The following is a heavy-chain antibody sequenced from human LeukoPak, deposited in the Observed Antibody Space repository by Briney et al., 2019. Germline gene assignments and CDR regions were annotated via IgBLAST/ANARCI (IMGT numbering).Heavy chain of an antibody. CDR1: GFTFSSYW. J-gene: IGHJ4*02. D-gene: IGHD6-13*01. V-gene: IGHV3-7*05. CDR2: IKQDGSEQ. Sequence: GGSLRLSCAASGFTFSSYWMSWVRQAPGKGLEWVANIKQDGSEQYYVDSVKGRFTISRDNAKNSLYLQMNSLRAEDTALYYCAKDYSNIPAPANPLFDYWGQGTLVTVSS. CDR3: AKDYSNIPAPANPLFDY.